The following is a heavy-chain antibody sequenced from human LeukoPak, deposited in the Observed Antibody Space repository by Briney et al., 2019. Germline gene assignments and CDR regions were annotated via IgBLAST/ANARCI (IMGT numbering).Heavy chain of an antibody. CDR2: IYHSGST. CDR3: ARVRGFYDSSGYPIDY. D-gene: IGHD3-22*01. CDR1: GGSISSYY. V-gene: IGHV4-38-2*02. Sequence: SETLSLTCTVSGGSISSYYWSWIRQPPGKGLEWIGSIYHSGSTYYNPSLKSRVTISVDTSKNQFSLKLSSVTAADTAVYYCARVRGFYDSSGYPIDYWGQGTLVTVSS. J-gene: IGHJ4*02.